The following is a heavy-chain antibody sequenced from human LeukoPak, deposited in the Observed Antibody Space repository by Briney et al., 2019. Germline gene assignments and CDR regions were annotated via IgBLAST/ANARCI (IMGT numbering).Heavy chain of an antibody. J-gene: IGHJ4*02. Sequence: SETLSLTCTVSGGSISSYYWSWLRQPAGKGLEWIGRIYTSGSTNYNPSLKSRVTMSVDTSKNQFSLKLSSVTAADTAVYYCASLAGGLGRAGSVEFDYWGQGTLVTVSS. CDR3: ASLAGGLGRAGSVEFDY. V-gene: IGHV4-4*07. CDR2: IYTSGST. CDR1: GGSISSYY. D-gene: IGHD6-19*01.